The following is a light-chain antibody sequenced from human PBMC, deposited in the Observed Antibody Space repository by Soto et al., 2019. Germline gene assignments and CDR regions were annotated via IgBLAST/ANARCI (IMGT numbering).Light chain of an antibody. CDR2: AAS. J-gene: IGKJ4*01. Sequence: DIQMTQSPSSLSASVGDRVTITCRASQSISNYLNCYQQKPGKAPKLLIYAASSLQSGVPSRFSGSGSGTDFTLNIRSLQPEDFATYYCQQSYSTQLTFGGGTKVEIK. V-gene: IGKV1-39*01. CDR3: QQSYSTQLT. CDR1: QSISNY.